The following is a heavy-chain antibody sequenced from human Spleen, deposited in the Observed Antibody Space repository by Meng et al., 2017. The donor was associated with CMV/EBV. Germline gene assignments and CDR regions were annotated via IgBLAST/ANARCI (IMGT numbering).Heavy chain of an antibody. Sequence: ASVKVSCKASGYTFTSYYMHWVRQAPGQGLEWMGIINPSGGSTSYAQKFQGRVTMTRDTSTSTVYMELSSLRSEDTAVYYCARPNGPGAYYYYGMDVWGQGTTVTVSS. CDR2: INPSGGST. CDR3: ARPNGPGAYYYYGMDV. CDR1: GYTFTSYY. D-gene: IGHD2-8*01. J-gene: IGHJ6*02. V-gene: IGHV1-46*01.